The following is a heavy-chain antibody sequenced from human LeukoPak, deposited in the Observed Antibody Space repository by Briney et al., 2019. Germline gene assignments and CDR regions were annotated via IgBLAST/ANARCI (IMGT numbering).Heavy chain of an antibody. J-gene: IGHJ4*02. Sequence: GGSLRLSCAASGFTFSSFAMNWVRQAPGKGLEWVSTMSGDATSTYYADSVKGRFTISRDNSKNTLYLQINSLRADDTAVYYCAKRTSGSSWYSSDSWGQGTLVTVSS. CDR3: AKRTSGSSWYSSDS. D-gene: IGHD6-13*01. CDR2: MSGDATST. V-gene: IGHV3-23*01. CDR1: GFTFSSFA.